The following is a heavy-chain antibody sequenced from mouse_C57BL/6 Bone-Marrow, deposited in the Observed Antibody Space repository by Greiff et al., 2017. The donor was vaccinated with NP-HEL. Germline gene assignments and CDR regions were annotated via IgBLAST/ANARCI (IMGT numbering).Heavy chain of an antibody. Sequence: VQLQQSGAELAKPGASVKLSCKASGYTFTSYWMHWVKQRPGQGLEWIGYINPSSGYTKYNQKFKDKATLTVDTSSSTAYMELHSLTSEDSAVYFCARGLFDYWGQGTTLTVSS. CDR3: ARGLFDY. J-gene: IGHJ2*01. CDR1: GYTFTSYW. V-gene: IGHV1-7*01. CDR2: INPSSGYT.